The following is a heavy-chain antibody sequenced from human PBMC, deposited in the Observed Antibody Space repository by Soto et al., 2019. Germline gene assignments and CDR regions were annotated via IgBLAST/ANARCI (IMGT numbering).Heavy chain of an antibody. Sequence: PGGSLSLSCAASGFTFSSYAMHWVRQAPGKGLEWVAVISYDGSNKYYADSVKGRFTISRDNSKNTLYLQMNSLRAEDTAVYYCARDPVLAFVAAYYFDYWGQGTLVTVSS. CDR2: ISYDGSNK. CDR3: ARDPVLAFVAAYYFDY. CDR1: GFTFSSYA. V-gene: IGHV3-30-3*01. D-gene: IGHD6-19*01. J-gene: IGHJ4*02.